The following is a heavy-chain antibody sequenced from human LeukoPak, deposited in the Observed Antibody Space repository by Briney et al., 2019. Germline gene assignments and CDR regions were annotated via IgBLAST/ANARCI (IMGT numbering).Heavy chain of an antibody. CDR3: AREAIIAAAGTMPSENYYYYYMDV. V-gene: IGHV1-2*02. D-gene: IGHD6-13*01. CDR1: GYTFTGYY. Sequence: ASVKVSCKASGYTFTGYYMHWVRQAPGQGLEWMGWINPNSGGTNYAQKFQGRVTKTRDTSISTAYMELSRLRSDDTAVYYCAREAIIAAAGTMPSENYYYYYMDVWGKGTTVTVSS. J-gene: IGHJ6*03. CDR2: INPNSGGT.